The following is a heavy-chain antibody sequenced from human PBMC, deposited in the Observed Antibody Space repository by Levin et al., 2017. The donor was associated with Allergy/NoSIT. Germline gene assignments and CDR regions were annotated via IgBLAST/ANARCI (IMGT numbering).Heavy chain of an antibody. J-gene: IGHJ6*04. Sequence: GESLKISCAASGFTFSSYWMHWVRQAPGKGLVWVSHINCDGSSTNYADSVKGRFTISRDNAKNTLYLQMNSLRAEDTAVYYCAREALQKFVMDVWGKGTTVTVSS. CDR2: INCDGSST. CDR3: AREALQKFVMDV. CDR1: GFTFSSYW. D-gene: IGHD3-10*01. V-gene: IGHV3-74*01.